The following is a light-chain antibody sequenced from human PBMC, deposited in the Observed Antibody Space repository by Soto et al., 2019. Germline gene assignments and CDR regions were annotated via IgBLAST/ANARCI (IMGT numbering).Light chain of an antibody. CDR2: GAS. J-gene: IGKJ1*01. V-gene: IGKV3-20*01. CDR1: QSISSSY. Sequence: EIALTQSPGTLSLSPGEKATLSCRASQSISSSYLAWYQQKTSQTPRLLIYGASSRAIGIPDRFSGSGSGTDFTLTISRLKPEDFEVYYGQENGSSLEFGQGTKGE. CDR3: QENGSSLE.